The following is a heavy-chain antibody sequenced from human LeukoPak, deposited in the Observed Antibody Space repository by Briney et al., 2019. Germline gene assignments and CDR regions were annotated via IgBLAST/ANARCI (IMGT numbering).Heavy chain of an antibody. CDR3: ARDLQQQLAAG. CDR2: ISYDGSNK. V-gene: IGHV3-30-3*01. D-gene: IGHD6-13*01. J-gene: IGHJ4*02. CDR1: GFTFSSYA. Sequence: GGSLRLSCAASGFTFSSYAMHWVRQAPGKGLEWVAVISYDGSNKYYADSVKGRFTISRDNAKNSLYLQMNSLRAEDTAVYYCARDLQQQLAAGWGQGTLVTVSS.